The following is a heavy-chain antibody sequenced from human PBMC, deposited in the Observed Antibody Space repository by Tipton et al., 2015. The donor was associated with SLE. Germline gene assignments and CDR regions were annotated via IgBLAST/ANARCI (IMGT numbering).Heavy chain of an antibody. D-gene: IGHD1-26*01. Sequence: TLSLTCAVYGGSFSDYYWSWIRQPPGKGLEWIGEINHSGSTNYNPSLKSRVTISVDTSKNQFSLKLSSVTAADTAVYYCARPLVGSYAFDIWGRGTMVIVSS. J-gene: IGHJ3*02. V-gene: IGHV4-34*01. CDR3: ARPLVGSYAFDI. CDR2: INHSGST. CDR1: GGSFSDYY.